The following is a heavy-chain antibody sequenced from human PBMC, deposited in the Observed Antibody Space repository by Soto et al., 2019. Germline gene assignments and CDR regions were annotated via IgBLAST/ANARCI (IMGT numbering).Heavy chain of an antibody. D-gene: IGHD3-3*01. Sequence: PGGSLRLSCAASGFTFSSYEMNWVRQAPGKGLEWVSYISSSGSTIYYADSVKGRFTISRDNAKNSLYLQMNSLRAEDTAVYYCAREYYDFWSGYLSKDYYYYGMDVWGQGTTVTVSS. V-gene: IGHV3-48*03. CDR3: AREYYDFWSGYLSKDYYYYGMDV. CDR2: ISSSGSTI. J-gene: IGHJ6*02. CDR1: GFTFSSYE.